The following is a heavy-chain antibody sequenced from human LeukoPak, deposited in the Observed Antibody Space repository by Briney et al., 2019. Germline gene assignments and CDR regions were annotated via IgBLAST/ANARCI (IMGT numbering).Heavy chain of an antibody. CDR3: ARTSKAPGSYFDY. D-gene: IGHD1-1*01. V-gene: IGHV3-30*02. CDR1: GFAFSSYG. J-gene: IGHJ4*02. Sequence: SGGSLRLSCAASGFAFSSYGMHWVRQAPGKGLEWVAYIHYDSSTEDYADSVKGRFTISRDNSKNTLYLQMNSLRAEDTAVYYCARTSKAPGSYFDYWGQGTLVTVSS. CDR2: IHYDSSTE.